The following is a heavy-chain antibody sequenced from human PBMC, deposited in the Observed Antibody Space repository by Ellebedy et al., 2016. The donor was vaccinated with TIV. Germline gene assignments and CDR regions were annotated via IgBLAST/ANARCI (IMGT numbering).Heavy chain of an antibody. CDR1: GYTFTSYY. Sequence: SVKVSCXASGYTFTSYYMHWVRQAPGQGLEWMGGIIPIFGTANYAQKFQGRVTITADKSTSTAYMELSSLRSEDTAVYYCARLVESRGPLGDTGTEIDYWGQGTLVTVSS. J-gene: IGHJ4*02. V-gene: IGHV1-69*06. D-gene: IGHD1-14*01. CDR3: ARLVESRGPLGDTGTEIDY. CDR2: IIPIFGTA.